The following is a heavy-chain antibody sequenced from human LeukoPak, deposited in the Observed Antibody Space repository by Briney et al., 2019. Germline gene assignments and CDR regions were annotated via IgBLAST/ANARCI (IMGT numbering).Heavy chain of an antibody. J-gene: IGHJ4*02. CDR1: GYTFTGYY. V-gene: IGHV1-2*02. CDR3: ARDSDGIVVVPAALDY. Sequence: ASVKVSCKASGYTFTGYYMHWVRQAPGQGLEWMGWNNPNSGGTNYAQKFQGRVTMTRDTSISTDYMELSRLRSDDTAVYYCARDSDGIVVVPAALDYWGQGTLVTVSS. D-gene: IGHD2-2*01. CDR2: NNPNSGGT.